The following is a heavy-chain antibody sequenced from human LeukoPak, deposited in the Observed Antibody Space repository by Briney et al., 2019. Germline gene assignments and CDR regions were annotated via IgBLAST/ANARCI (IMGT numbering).Heavy chain of an antibody. CDR1: GFTFINYW. CDR2: INGVGTTI. CDR3: AKEAAGADFDY. J-gene: IGHJ4*02. Sequence: GGSLGLSCAASGFTFINYWMHWVRQAPGKGLVWVSRINGVGTTISYADSVKGRFTISRDNAKNTLYLQMNSLRAEDTAVYYCAKEAAGADFDYWGQGTLVTVSP. D-gene: IGHD6-13*01. V-gene: IGHV3-74*01.